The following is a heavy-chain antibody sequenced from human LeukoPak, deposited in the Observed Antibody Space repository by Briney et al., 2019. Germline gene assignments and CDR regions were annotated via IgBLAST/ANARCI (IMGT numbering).Heavy chain of an antibody. Sequence: PSETLPLTCTVSGGSISSSSYHWGWIRQPPGKGLEWIGSIYYSGSTYYNPSLKSRVTISVDTSKNQFSLKLSSVTAADTAVYYCTRQWGRYCSGGSCYLTSGPWGQGTLVTVSS. CDR3: TRQWGRYCSGGSCYLTSGP. J-gene: IGHJ5*02. CDR1: GGSISSSSYH. D-gene: IGHD2-15*01. V-gene: IGHV4-39*01. CDR2: IYYSGST.